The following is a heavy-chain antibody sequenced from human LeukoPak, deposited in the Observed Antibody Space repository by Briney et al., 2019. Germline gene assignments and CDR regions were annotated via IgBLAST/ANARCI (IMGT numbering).Heavy chain of an antibody. J-gene: IGHJ4*02. CDR2: ISSNSGAI. D-gene: IGHD1-1*01. Sequence: PGGSLRLSCAASGFTFSSYWMSWVRQAPGKGLEWISYISSNSGAIYYADSVKGRFTISRDNVKNSLYLQMNSLRDEDTAVYYCARGHDLAKRSIDYWGQGTLVTVSS. CDR1: GFTFSSYW. V-gene: IGHV3-48*02. CDR3: ARGHDLAKRSIDY.